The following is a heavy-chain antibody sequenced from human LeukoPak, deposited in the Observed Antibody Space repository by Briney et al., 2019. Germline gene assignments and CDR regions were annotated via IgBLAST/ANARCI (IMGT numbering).Heavy chain of an antibody. V-gene: IGHV3-53*01. CDR1: GFTVSSNY. Sequence: GGSLRLSCAASGFTVSSNYMSWVRQAPGKGLEWVSVIYSGGSTYYADSVKGRFTISRDNSKNPLYLQMNSLRAEDTAVYYCARGPLQQWLVRDAFDIWGQGTMVTVSS. CDR2: IYSGGST. CDR3: ARGPLQQWLVRDAFDI. J-gene: IGHJ3*02. D-gene: IGHD6-19*01.